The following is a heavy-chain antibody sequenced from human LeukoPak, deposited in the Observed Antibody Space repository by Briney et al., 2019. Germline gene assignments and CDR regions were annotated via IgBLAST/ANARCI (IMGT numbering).Heavy chain of an antibody. CDR1: GYTFTDYY. CDR2: LNPNSGAT. Sequence: SVKVSCKASGYTFTDYYMHWVRQAPGQGLEWMGWLNPNSGATNSTQKFQGRVTTSRESSISTPYMDLSDLRSDDTAVYSCARGRNIEMTTMSGGSDYWGQGTLVTVSS. CDR3: ARGRNIEMTTMSGGSDY. J-gene: IGHJ4*02. V-gene: IGHV1-2*02. D-gene: IGHD5-24*01.